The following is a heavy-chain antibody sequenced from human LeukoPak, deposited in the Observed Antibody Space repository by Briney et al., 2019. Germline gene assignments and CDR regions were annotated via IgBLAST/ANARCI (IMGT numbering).Heavy chain of an antibody. CDR2: FDPEDGET. D-gene: IGHD2-15*01. CDR3: ATDPGEIVTAGKGPRGDYCYGMDV. CDR1: GYTLTELS. Sequence: SVKVSCKVSGYTLTELSMHWVRQAPGKGLEWMGGFDPEDGETIYAQKFQGRVTMTEDTSTDTAYMELNSLRSDDTAVYYCATDPGEIVTAGKGPRGDYCYGMDVWGQGTTVTVSS. V-gene: IGHV1-24*01. J-gene: IGHJ6*02.